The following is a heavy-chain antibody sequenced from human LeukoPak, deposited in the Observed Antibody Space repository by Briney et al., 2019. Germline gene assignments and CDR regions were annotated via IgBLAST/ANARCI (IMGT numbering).Heavy chain of an antibody. CDR2: ISNDGSNK. CDR1: GFTVSSNY. Sequence: PGGSLRLSCAASGFTVSSNYMSWVPQAPGKGREWVAVISNDGSNKYYADSVKGRFTISRDNSKNTLYLQMNSLRAEDTAVYYCAGANGVFNPYYYYYMDVWGKGTTVTVSS. D-gene: IGHD2-8*01. V-gene: IGHV3-30*01. CDR3: AGANGVFNPYYYYYMDV. J-gene: IGHJ6*03.